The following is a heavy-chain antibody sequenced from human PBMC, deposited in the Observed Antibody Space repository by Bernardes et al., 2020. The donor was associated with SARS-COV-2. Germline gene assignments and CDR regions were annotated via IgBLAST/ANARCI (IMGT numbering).Heavy chain of an antibody. Sequence: PSLTCTVSGGSISSYYWSWIRQPPGKGLEWIGYIYYSGSTNYNPSLKSRVTISVDTSKNQFSLKLSSVTAADTAVYYCARESRRVNYYGMDVWGQGTTVTVSS. CDR1: GGSISSYY. CDR3: ARESRRVNYYGMDV. CDR2: IYYSGST. J-gene: IGHJ6*02. V-gene: IGHV4-59*01.